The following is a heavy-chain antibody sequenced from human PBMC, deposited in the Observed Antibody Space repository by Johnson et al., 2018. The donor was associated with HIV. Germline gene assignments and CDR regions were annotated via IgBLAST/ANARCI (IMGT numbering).Heavy chain of an antibody. V-gene: IGHV3-23*04. Sequence: VQLVESGGGVVQPGRSLRLSCAASGFTVSSNYMSWVRQAPGKGLEWVSAISGSGGSTYYADSVKGRFTISRDNSKNTLYLQMNSLRAEDTAVYYCAKDNYYYDSSGYYPDAFDIWGQGTMVTVSS. J-gene: IGHJ3*02. CDR2: ISGSGGST. CDR1: GFTVSSNY. D-gene: IGHD3-22*01. CDR3: AKDNYYYDSSGYYPDAFDI.